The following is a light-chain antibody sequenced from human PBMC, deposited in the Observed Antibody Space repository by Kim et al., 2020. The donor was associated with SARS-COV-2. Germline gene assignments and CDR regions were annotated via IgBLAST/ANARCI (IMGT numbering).Light chain of an antibody. J-gene: IGKJ4*01. V-gene: IGKV3-20*01. CDR3: QQYGSVPLT. CDR2: GAS. CDR1: QGCLSNY. Sequence: FPGQSVTLSCKANQGCLSNYLTWFQQKPGQAPRLLMFGASRRATGIPDRFSGSGSGTDFTLTISRLEPEDSAVYYCQQYGSVPLTFGGGTKVDIK.